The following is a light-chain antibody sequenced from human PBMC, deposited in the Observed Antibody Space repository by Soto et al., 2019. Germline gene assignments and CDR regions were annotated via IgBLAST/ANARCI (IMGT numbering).Light chain of an antibody. CDR3: QQRSNWPVT. V-gene: IGKV3-11*01. CDR2: DAS. J-gene: IGKJ5*01. Sequence: EIVLTQSPATLSLSPGERATLSCRASQNVRSNLAWYQQKPGQAPRLLIYDASNRATGIPARFSGSGSGTDFTLTISSLEPEDFAVYYCQQRSNWPVTFGQGTRLEI. CDR1: QNVRSN.